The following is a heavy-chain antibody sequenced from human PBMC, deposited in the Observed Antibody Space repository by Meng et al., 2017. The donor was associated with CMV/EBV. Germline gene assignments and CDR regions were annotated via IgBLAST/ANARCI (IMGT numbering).Heavy chain of an antibody. CDR2: IYSGGST. J-gene: IGHJ4*02. D-gene: IGHD2-2*01. CDR3: ARDGTDIVVVPAAIESGFDY. CDR1: GFTVSSNY. V-gene: IGHV3-53*01. Sequence: GESLKISCAASGFTVSSNYMSWVRQAPGKGLEWVSVIYSGGSTYYADSVKGRFTISRDNSKNTLYLQMNSLRAEDTAVYYCARDGTDIVVVPAAIESGFDYWGQGTLVTVSS.